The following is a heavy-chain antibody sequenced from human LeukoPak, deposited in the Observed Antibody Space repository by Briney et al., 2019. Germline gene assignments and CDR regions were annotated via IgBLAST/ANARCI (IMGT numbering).Heavy chain of an antibody. V-gene: IGHV3-23*01. J-gene: IGHJ4*02. CDR1: PYTHSSLHR. CDR3: AKAQDSSCFPSYVDS. D-gene: IGHD3-22*01. Sequence: GGSLRLSCVLSPYTHSSLHRSSAPQAPGKGLEWVSSLSASAVSSYYADYVKCRFTISRDNSKNTLYLQMNSLRAEDTATYYCAKAQDSSCFPSYVDSWGQGTLVAVSS. CDR2: LSASAVSS.